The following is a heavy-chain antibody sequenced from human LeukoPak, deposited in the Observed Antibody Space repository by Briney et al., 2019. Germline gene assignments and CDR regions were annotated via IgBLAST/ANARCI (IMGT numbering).Heavy chain of an antibody. J-gene: IGHJ4*02. CDR3: ARGKILRDYSGSGSYFDY. Sequence: ASVKVSCKASGYTFTGYYMHWVRQAPGQGLEWVGWINPNSGGTNYAQKFQGWVTMTRDTSISTAYMELSSLRADDTAVYYCARGKILRDYSGSGSYFDYWGQGTLVTVSS. V-gene: IGHV1-2*04. CDR2: INPNSGGT. CDR1: GYTFTGYY. D-gene: IGHD3-10*01.